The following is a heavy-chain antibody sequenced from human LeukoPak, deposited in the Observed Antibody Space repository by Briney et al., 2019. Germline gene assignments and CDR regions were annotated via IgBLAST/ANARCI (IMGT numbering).Heavy chain of an antibody. CDR3: ARGDHMVRGVIAY. V-gene: IGHV4-34*01. CDR2: INHSGST. CDR1: GGSFSGYY. J-gene: IGHJ4*02. D-gene: IGHD3-10*01. Sequence: RPSETLSLTCAVYGGSFSGYYWSWIRQPPGKGLEWIGEINHSGSTNYNPSLKSRVTISVGTSKNQFSLKLSSVTAADTAVYYCARGDHMVRGVIAYWGQGTLVTVSS.